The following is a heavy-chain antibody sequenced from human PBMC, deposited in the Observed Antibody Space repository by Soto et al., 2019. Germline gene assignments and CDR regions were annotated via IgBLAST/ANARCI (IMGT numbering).Heavy chain of an antibody. D-gene: IGHD6-13*01. CDR2: ISYDGSNK. CDR3: AKGYSSSSYYFDY. Sequence: QVQLVESGGGVVQPGRSLRLSCAASGFTFSSYGMHWVRQAPGKGLEWVAVISYDGSNKYYADSVKGRFTISRDNSKNTLYLKMNSLRAEDTAVYYCAKGYSSSSYYFDYWGLGTLVTVSS. CDR1: GFTFSSYG. V-gene: IGHV3-30*18. J-gene: IGHJ4*02.